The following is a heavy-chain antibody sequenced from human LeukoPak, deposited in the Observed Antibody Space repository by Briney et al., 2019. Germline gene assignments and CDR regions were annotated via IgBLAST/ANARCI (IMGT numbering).Heavy chain of an antibody. CDR2: INHSGST. CDR3: ARSNYVWGSYRPRQSDALDI. V-gene: IGHV4-34*01. CDR1: GGSFSGYY. J-gene: IGHJ3*02. Sequence: SETLSLTCAVYGGSFSGYYWSWIRQPPGKGLEWIAEINHSGSTNYNPSLKSRVTMSVDTSKNQFSLKLSSVTAADTAVYYCARSNYVWGSYRPRQSDALDIWGQGTMVTVSS. D-gene: IGHD3-16*02.